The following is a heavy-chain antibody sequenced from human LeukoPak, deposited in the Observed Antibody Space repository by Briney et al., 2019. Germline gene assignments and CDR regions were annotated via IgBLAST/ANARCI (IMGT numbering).Heavy chain of an antibody. Sequence: PGGSLRLSCAASGFTFDDYGMSWVRQAPGKGLEWVSGINWNGGSTGYADSVKGRFTISRDNAKNSLYLQMNSLRAEDTALYYSARSVHGASDYYYYMDVWGKGTTVTVSS. V-gene: IGHV3-20*04. CDR3: ARSVHGASDYYYYMDV. J-gene: IGHJ6*03. CDR1: GFTFDDYG. D-gene: IGHD4-17*01. CDR2: INWNGGST.